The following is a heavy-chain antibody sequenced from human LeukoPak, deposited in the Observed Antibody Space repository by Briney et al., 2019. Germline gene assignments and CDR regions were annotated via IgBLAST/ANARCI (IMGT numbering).Heavy chain of an antibody. J-gene: IGHJ4*02. D-gene: IGHD7-27*01. CDR2: IYYSGST. CDR3: ARGANWADY. CDR1: GYSISSGYY. Sequence: PSETLSLTCTVSGYSISSGYYWGWIRQPPGNGLEWIGYIYYSGSTNYNPSLKSRVTISVDTSKNQFSLKLSSVTAADTAVYYCARGANWADYWGQGTLVTVSS. V-gene: IGHV4-38-2*02.